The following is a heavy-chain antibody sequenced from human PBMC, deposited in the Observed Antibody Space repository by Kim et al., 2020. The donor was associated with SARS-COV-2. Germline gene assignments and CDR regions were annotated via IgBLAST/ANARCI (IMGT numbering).Heavy chain of an antibody. D-gene: IGHD2-2*01. CDR3: ARGSGGYCSGSSCP. J-gene: IGHJ5*02. CDR2: IYSGGGT. V-gene: IGHV3-66*01. Sequence: GGSLRLSCAASGLTVSNSYIIWVRQAPGKGLEWVSLIYSGGGTYYADSVKGRFTISRDNSKNTVYLQMNSLRAEDTAVYYCARGSGGYCSGSSCPWGQGTLVTVSS. CDR1: GLTVSNSY.